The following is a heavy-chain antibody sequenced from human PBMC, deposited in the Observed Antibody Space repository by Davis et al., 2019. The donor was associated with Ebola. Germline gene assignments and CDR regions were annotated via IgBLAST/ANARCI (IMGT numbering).Heavy chain of an antibody. D-gene: IGHD4-23*01. J-gene: IGHJ4*02. V-gene: IGHV3-49*04. CDR3: TRRGTVVTPDY. Sequence: GESLKISCRGSGFTFGDYAMSWVRQAPGKGLEWVSFMRSKGFGGTTEHAASVKGRFTISRDDSKGIAYLQMNSLTTEDTAVYYCTRRGTVVTPDYWGQGTLVTVSS. CDR2: MRSKGFGGTT. CDR1: GFTFGDYA.